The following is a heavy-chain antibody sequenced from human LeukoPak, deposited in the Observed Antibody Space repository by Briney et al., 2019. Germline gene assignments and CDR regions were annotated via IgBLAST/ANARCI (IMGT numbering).Heavy chain of an antibody. CDR2: INPKSGDT. J-gene: IGHJ4*02. Sequence: APVTVSFTVFGYSFTDYYLHWVRQAPGQGPEWMGWINPKSGDTSYSQKFQGRISMNRDTPIKTAYMELTSLRSDVTAMYYCAREMPKWLMSTIHFDYWGRGSLVTVSS. V-gene: IGHV1-2*02. CDR3: AREMPKWLMSTIHFDY. D-gene: IGHD3-22*01. CDR1: GYSFTDYY.